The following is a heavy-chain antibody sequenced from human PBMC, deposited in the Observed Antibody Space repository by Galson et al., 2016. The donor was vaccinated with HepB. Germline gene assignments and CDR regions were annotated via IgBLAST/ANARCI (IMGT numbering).Heavy chain of an antibody. D-gene: IGHD3-22*01. V-gene: IGHV4-39*07. CDR3: ARSRAGYDSSGYYF. Sequence: LSLTCTVSGGSISKSFYYWGWIRQPPGRGLEWIGSIYYSGSTFYNLSLKSRVTISIGTSTNQFSLKLSSVTAADTALYYCARSRAGYDSSGYYFWGQGTLVTVSS. CDR1: GGSISKSFYY. CDR2: IYYSGST. J-gene: IGHJ4*02.